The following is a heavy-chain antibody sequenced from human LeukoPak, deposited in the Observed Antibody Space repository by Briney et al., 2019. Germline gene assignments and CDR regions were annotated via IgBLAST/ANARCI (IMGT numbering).Heavy chain of an antibody. J-gene: IGHJ2*01. Sequence: ATVKISCKVSGYTFTDYYMHWVQQAPGKGLEWMELVDPEDGETIYAEKFQGRVTITADTSTDTAYMELSSLRSEDTAVYYCATWGPPSLGATTNWYFDLWGRGTLVTVSS. CDR2: VDPEDGET. D-gene: IGHD1-26*01. CDR3: ATWGPPSLGATTNWYFDL. V-gene: IGHV1-69-2*01. CDR1: GYTFTDYY.